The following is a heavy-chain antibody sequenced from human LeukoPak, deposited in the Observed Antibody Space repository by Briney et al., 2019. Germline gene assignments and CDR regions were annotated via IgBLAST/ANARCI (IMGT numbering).Heavy chain of an antibody. D-gene: IGHD3-10*01. CDR1: GGSFSGYY. CDR3: AREGYYYGSGNNWFDP. CDR2: INHSGST. J-gene: IGHJ5*02. V-gene: IGHV4-34*01. Sequence: SETLSLTCAVYGGSFSGYYWSWIRQPPGKGLEWIGEINHSGSTNYNPSLKSRVTISVDTSKNQFSLKLSSVTAADTAVYYCAREGYYYGSGNNWFDPWGQGTLVTVSS.